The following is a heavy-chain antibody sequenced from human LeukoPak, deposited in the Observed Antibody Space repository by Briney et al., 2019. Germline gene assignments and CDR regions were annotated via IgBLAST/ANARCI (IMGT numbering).Heavy chain of an antibody. CDR3: AKDGGDIDNWGYHYY. D-gene: IGHD2-15*01. Sequence: GGSLRLSCEASGFTFEEYVVTWVRQAPGKGLEWVSSISGDGSRTHYADSVKGRFAMFRDNSKNTLYLQMSSLRAEDTAIYYCAKDGGDIDNWGYHYYWGRGTLVTVSS. CDR1: GFTFEEYV. J-gene: IGHJ4*02. CDR2: ISGDGSRT. V-gene: IGHV3-23*01.